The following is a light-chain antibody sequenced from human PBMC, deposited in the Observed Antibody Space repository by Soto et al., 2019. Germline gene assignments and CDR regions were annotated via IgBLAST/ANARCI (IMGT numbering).Light chain of an antibody. CDR1: QGIRTY. V-gene: IGKV1-9*01. J-gene: IGKJ2*01. Sequence: DIQLTQSPSFLSASVGDRVTITCRASQGIRTYLAWYLQRPGKAPKLLIYGASTLQSGVPSRFSGSVSGTELTLTISSLQPEDFGTYHCQQLNSDWYAFGQGTKLEIK. CDR3: QQLNSDWYA. CDR2: GAS.